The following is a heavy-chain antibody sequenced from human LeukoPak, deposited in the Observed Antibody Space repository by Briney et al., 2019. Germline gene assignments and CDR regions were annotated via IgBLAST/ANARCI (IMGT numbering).Heavy chain of an antibody. D-gene: IGHD2-15*01. J-gene: IGHJ4*02. Sequence: ASVKVSCKASGYTFTSYDINWVRQATGQGLEWMGWINPNSGDTNYAQKFQGRVTMTRDTSISTAYMELSGLRSDDTAVYYCASARWSGQSADFDYWGQGTLVTVSS. CDR2: INPNSGDT. CDR3: ASARWSGQSADFDY. CDR1: GYTFTSYD. V-gene: IGHV1-2*02.